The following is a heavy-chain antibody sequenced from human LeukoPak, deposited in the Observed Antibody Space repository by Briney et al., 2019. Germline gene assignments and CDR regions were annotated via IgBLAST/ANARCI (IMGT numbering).Heavy chain of an antibody. Sequence: SQTLSLTCAVSGGSISSGGYSWSWMRQPPGKGLEWIGYIYHSGSTYYNPSLKSRVTISVDRSKNQFSLKLSSVTAADTAVYYCARGFGDYGDLFDYWGQGTLVTVSS. J-gene: IGHJ4*02. CDR2: IYHSGST. V-gene: IGHV4-30-2*01. CDR1: GGSISSGGYS. CDR3: ARGFGDYGDLFDY. D-gene: IGHD4-17*01.